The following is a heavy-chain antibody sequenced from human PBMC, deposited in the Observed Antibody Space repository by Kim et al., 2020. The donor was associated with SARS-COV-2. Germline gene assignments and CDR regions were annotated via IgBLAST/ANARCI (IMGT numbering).Heavy chain of an antibody. CDR3: AKGRSVFPYYFDY. V-gene: IGHV3-23*01. J-gene: IGHJ4*02. Sequence: YADSVNGRFTISRNNSKNTLYLQMNSLRAEDTAVYYCAKGRSVFPYYFDYWGQGTLVTVSS.